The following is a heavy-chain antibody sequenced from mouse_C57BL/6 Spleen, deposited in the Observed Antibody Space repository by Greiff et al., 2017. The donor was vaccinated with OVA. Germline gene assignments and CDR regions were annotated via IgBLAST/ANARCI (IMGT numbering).Heavy chain of an antibody. Sequence: PLPPPVASLVRPVSSVPLSFPSSGYTFTLSCMHLVKQRPIQGLEWIGNLDPSDRDTHYNQKFKDKATLTVDKSSSTAYMQLSSLTSEDSAVYYCARGDYYAMDYWGQGTSVTVSS. CDR1: GYTFTLSC. CDR3: ARGDYYAMDY. CDR2: LDPSDRDT. V-gene: IGHV1-52*01. J-gene: IGHJ4*01.